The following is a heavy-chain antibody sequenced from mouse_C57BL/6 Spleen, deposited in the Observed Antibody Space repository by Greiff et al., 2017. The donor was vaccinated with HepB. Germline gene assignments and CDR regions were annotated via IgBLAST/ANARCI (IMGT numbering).Heavy chain of an antibody. V-gene: IGHV1-81*01. CDR3: ARRKIRRYFDY. J-gene: IGHJ2*01. CDR1: GYTFTSYG. CDR2: IYPRSGNT. D-gene: IGHD2-4*01. Sequence: QVQLKESGAELARPGASVKLSCKASGYTFTSYGISWVKQRTGQGLEWIGEIYPRSGNTYYNEKFKGKATLTADKSSSTAYMELRSLTSEDSAVYFCARRKIRRYFDYWGQGTTLTVSS.